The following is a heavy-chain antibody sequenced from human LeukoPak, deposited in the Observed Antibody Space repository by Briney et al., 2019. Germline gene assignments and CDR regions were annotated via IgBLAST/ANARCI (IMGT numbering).Heavy chain of an antibody. V-gene: IGHV3-33*01. D-gene: IGHD3-22*01. CDR1: GFTFSSYG. J-gene: IGHJ4*02. Sequence: PGGSLRLSCAASGFTFSSYGMHWVRQAPGKGLEWVAVIWYDGSNKYYADSVKGRFTISRDNSKNTLYLQMNSLRAEDTAVYYCARGEYYYDSSGPFGDWGQGTLVTVSS. CDR2: IWYDGSNK. CDR3: ARGEYYYDSSGPFGD.